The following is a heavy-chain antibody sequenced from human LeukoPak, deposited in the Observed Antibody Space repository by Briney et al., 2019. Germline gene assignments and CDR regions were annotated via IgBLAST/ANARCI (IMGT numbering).Heavy chain of an antibody. Sequence: PGGSLRFSCAASGFTFSNYGMHWVRQAPGKGLEWVAIIRYDGSKNYYADSVKGRFTISRDNSNNTLFLQMNSLRAEDTAVYYCAKDLAPGMAATGPGYWGQGTLVTVSS. CDR3: AKDLAPGMAATGPGY. CDR2: IRYDGSKN. J-gene: IGHJ4*02. CDR1: GFTFSNYG. V-gene: IGHV3-30*02. D-gene: IGHD6-13*01.